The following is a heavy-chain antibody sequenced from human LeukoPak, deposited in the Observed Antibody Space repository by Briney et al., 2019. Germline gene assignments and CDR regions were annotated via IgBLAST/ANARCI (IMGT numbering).Heavy chain of an antibody. CDR2: INPNSGGT. V-gene: IGHV1-2*02. CDR3: ARGGSGSRVYYYYYMDV. Sequence: ASVKVSCKASGYTFTGYYMHWVRQAPGQGLEWMGWINPNSGGTNYAQKFQGRVTMTRDTSISTAYMELSRLRSDDTAVYYCARGGSGSRVYYYYYMDVWGKGTTVTISS. CDR1: GYTFTGYY. D-gene: IGHD3-10*01. J-gene: IGHJ6*03.